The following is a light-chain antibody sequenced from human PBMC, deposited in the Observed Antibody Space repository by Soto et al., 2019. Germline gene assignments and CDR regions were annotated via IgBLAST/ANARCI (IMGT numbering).Light chain of an antibody. CDR1: QIVSSSY. J-gene: IGKJ5*01. CDR2: GAS. V-gene: IGKV3-20*01. CDR3: QQYGSSLSIT. Sequence: EIVLTQSPGTLSLSPGERATLSCRAIQIVSSSYLAWYQQKPGQAPRLLIYGASSRATGIPDRFSGSGSGTDFTLTISRLEPEDFAVYYCQQYGSSLSITFGQGTRLEIK.